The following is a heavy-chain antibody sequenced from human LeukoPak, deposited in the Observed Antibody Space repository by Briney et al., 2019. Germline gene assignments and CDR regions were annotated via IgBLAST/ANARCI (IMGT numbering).Heavy chain of an antibody. CDR1: GGTFSSYA. CDR3: ARSSPGMTGYFFDY. J-gene: IGHJ4*02. CDR2: IIPIFGAA. V-gene: IGHV1-69*01. Sequence: ASVKVSCKASGGTFSSYAISWVRQAPGQGLEWMGGIIPIFGAANYAQKFQGRVTITADESTSTAYMELSSLRSEDTAVYYCARSSPGMTGYFFDYWGQGTLVTVSS. D-gene: IGHD3-9*01.